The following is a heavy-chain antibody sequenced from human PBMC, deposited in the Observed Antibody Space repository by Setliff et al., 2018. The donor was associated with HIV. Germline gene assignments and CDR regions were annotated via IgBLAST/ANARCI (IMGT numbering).Heavy chain of an antibody. CDR2: IFPFFGSA. CDR1: GGTFSSYG. J-gene: IGHJ6*03. Sequence: SVKVSCKASGGTFSSYGVNWVRQAPGQGLEWMGGIFPFFGSANYAQKFQGGVTITADVSTSTIYMELSSLTSEDTAVYYCARGADGDYRYYMDVWGRGTTVTVSS. V-gene: IGHV1-69*13. D-gene: IGHD4-17*01. CDR3: ARGADGDYRYYMDV.